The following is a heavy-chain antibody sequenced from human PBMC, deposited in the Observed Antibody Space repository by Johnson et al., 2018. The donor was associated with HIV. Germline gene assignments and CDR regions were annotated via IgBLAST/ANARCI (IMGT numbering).Heavy chain of an antibody. V-gene: IGHV3-30*14. Sequence: VQLVESGGGVVQPGRSLRLSCAASGFTFRSYAMHWVRQAPGRGLEWVAVISYDGSNRNYADSVKGRFTISRDNSKNTLYLQMNSLRAEDTAVYYCARGGGSSVAFDIWGQGTMVTVSS. CDR3: ARGGGSSVAFDI. D-gene: IGHD1-26*01. J-gene: IGHJ3*02. CDR2: ISYDGSNR. CDR1: GFTFRSYA.